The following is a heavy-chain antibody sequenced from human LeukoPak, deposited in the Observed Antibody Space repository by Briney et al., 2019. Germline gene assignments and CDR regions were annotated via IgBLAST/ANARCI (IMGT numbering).Heavy chain of an antibody. J-gene: IGHJ6*02. Sequence: APVKVSCKASGYTFTGYYMHWVRQAPGQGLEWMGWINPNSGGTNYAQKFQGRVTMTRDTSISTAYMELSRLRSDDTAVYYCATAYCSGGSCYPYYYYYGMDVWGQGTTVTVSS. V-gene: IGHV1-2*02. D-gene: IGHD2-15*01. CDR2: INPNSGGT. CDR3: ATAYCSGGSCYPYYYYYGMDV. CDR1: GYTFTGYY.